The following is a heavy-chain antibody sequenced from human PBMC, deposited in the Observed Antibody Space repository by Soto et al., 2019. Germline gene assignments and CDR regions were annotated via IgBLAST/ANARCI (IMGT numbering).Heavy chain of an antibody. V-gene: IGHV4-39*01. CDR3: ACQLGGGDYVDY. Sequence: QLQLQESGPGLVKPSETLSLTCTVSGGSISSSSYYWGWIRQPPGKGLEWIGSIYYGGSTYYNPSLRSRVTISVHTSKKQFSLKLSSVTAADTAVYYCACQLGGGDYVDYWGQGTLVTVSS. CDR1: GGSISSSSYY. D-gene: IGHD2-15*01. J-gene: IGHJ4*02. CDR2: IYYGGST.